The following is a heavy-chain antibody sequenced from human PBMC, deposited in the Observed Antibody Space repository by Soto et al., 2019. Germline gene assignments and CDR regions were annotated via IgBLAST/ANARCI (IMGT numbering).Heavy chain of an antibody. CDR2: ISAYNGNT. D-gene: IGHD3-22*01. Sequence: ASVKVSCKASGYTFTSYGISWVRQAPGQGLEWMGWISAYNGNTNYAQKLQGRVTMTTDTSTSTAYMELRSLRSDDTAVYYCARDWRSGYYYYYYYYGMDVWGQGTTVTVSS. CDR3: ARDWRSGYYYYYYYYGMDV. V-gene: IGHV1-18*01. J-gene: IGHJ6*02. CDR1: GYTFTSYG.